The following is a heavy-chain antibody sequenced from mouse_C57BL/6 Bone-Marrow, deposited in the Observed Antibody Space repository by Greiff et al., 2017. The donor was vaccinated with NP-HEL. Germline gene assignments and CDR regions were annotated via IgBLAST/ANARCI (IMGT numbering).Heavy chain of an antibody. CDR3: AGNWADWYFDV. Sequence: EVQLKESGPELVKPGASVKMSCKASGYTFTDYNMHWVKQSHGKSLEWIGYINPNNGGTSYNQKFKGKATLTVNKSSSTAYMELRSLTSEDSAVYYCAGNWADWYFDVWGTGTTVTVSS. D-gene: IGHD4-1*01. CDR1: GYTFTDYN. CDR2: INPNNGGT. V-gene: IGHV1-22*01. J-gene: IGHJ1*03.